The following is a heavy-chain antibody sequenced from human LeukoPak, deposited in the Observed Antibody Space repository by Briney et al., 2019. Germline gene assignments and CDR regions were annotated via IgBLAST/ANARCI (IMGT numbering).Heavy chain of an antibody. CDR3: VRDQGGAVSY. Sequence: QSGGSLRLSCAASGFTFSSYEMNWVRQAPGKGLEWVSYISSSGSTIYYADSVKGRFTISRDNAKNSLFLQMNSLRAEDTAVYYCVRDQGGAVSYWGQGTLVTVSS. CDR1: GFTFSSYE. J-gene: IGHJ4*02. CDR2: ISSSGSTI. V-gene: IGHV3-48*03. D-gene: IGHD3-16*01.